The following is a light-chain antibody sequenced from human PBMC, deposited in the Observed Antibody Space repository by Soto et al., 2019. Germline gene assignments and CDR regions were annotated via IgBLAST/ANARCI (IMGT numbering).Light chain of an antibody. V-gene: IGKV3-11*01. CDR3: QQRSNWPSIT. Sequence: EIVLTQSPATLSLSPGERATLSCRASQSVSSYLAWYQQKPGQAPRLLIYDASNRATGIPARFSGSGSGTDFTLTISSLEPEDFAVYYCQQRSNWPSITF. J-gene: IGKJ5*01. CDR2: DAS. CDR1: QSVSSY.